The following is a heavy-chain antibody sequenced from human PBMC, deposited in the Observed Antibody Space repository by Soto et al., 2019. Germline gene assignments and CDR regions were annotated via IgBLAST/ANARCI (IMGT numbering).Heavy chain of an antibody. CDR2: IYWDDGK. J-gene: IGHJ5*02. V-gene: IGHV2-5*02. CDR3: AHSHWAERDCFDT. D-gene: IGHD7-27*01. CDR1: GFSLRTSGAG. Sequence: QITLKESGPTLVNPTQTLTLTCSLSGFSLRTSGAGVGWIRQPPGKALEWLALIYWDDGKHYNPSLKSRLTNTKDASKTQVGLTMSDMDPVDTATYYCAHSHWAERDCFDTWGQGTLVIVSP.